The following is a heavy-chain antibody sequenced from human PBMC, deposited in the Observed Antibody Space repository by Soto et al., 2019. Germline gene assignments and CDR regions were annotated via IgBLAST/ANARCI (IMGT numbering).Heavy chain of an antibody. CDR2: IIPIFGTA. J-gene: IGHJ6*02. D-gene: IGHD2-2*01. CDR1: GGTFSSYA. CDR3: ARDCISTSCYFAYGMDV. V-gene: IGHV1-69*13. Sequence: SVKVSCKASGGTFSSYAISWVRQAPGQGLEWMGGIIPIFGTANYAQKFQGRVTITADESTSTAYMELSSLRSEDTAVYYCARDCISTSCYFAYGMDVWGQGTTVTVSS.